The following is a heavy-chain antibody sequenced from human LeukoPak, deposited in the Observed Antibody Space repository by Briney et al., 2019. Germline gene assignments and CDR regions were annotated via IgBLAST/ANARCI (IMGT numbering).Heavy chain of an antibody. CDR3: AGPSTYYDFWSGLN. V-gene: IGHV3-7*01. CDR2: IKQDGSEK. J-gene: IGHJ4*02. CDR1: GFTFSSYW. Sequence: PGXSLRLSCAASGFTFSSYWMSWVRQAPGKGLEGVANIKQDGSEKYYVDSVKGRFTISRDNAKNSLYLQMNSLRAEDTAVYYCAGPSTYYDFWSGLNWGQGTLVTVSS. D-gene: IGHD3-3*01.